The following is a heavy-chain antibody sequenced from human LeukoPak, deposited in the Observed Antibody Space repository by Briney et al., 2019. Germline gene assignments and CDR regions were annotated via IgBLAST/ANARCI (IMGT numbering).Heavy chain of an antibody. J-gene: IGHJ4*02. CDR3: ARGPVPDYGDYSFDY. D-gene: IGHD4-17*01. Sequence: GGSLRLSCAASGFTFSSYAMHWVRQAPGKGLEYVSAISSNGGSTYYANSVQGRFTISRDNSKNTLYLQMGSLRAEDMAVYYCARGPVPDYGDYSFDYWGQGTLVTVSS. CDR1: GFTFSSYA. V-gene: IGHV3-64*01. CDR2: ISSNGGST.